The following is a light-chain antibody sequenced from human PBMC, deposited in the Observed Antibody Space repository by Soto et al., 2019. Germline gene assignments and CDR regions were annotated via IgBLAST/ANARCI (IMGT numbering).Light chain of an antibody. CDR2: DVS. CDR3: NSYTSSSTLV. V-gene: IGLV2-14*01. Sequence: QSVLTQPASVSGSPGQSITIYCTGTSSDVGDYDYVSWYQQHPGKAPKLMIYDVSNRPSGVSNRFSGSKSGNSASLTISGLQAEDEADYYCNSYTSSSTLVFGGGTKLTVL. J-gene: IGLJ2*01. CDR1: SSDVGDYDY.